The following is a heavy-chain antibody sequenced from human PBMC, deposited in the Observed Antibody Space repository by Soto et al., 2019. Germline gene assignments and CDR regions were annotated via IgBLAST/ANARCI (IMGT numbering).Heavy chain of an antibody. CDR3: ARGMGYCSGGSCYYYGMDV. CDR2: INPNSGGT. V-gene: IGHV1-2*04. J-gene: IGHJ6*02. D-gene: IGHD2-15*01. CDR1: GYTFTGYY. Sequence: GASVKVSCKASGYTFTGYYMHWVRQAPGQGLEWMGWINPNSGGTNYAQKFQGWVTMTRDTSISTAYMELSRLRSDDTAVYSCARGMGYCSGGSCYYYGMDVWGQGTTVTVSS.